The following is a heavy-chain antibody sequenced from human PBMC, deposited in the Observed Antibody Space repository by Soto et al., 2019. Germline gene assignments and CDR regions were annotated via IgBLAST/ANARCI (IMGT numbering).Heavy chain of an antibody. CDR3: ARVSGYYLPDY. CDR2: INAGNGNT. D-gene: IGHD5-18*01. Sequence: ASVKVSCKGSGYTFTNYAMHWVRQAPGQRLEWMGWINAGNGNTKYSQKFQGRVTISRDTSASTAYTELSSLRSEDTAVYYCARVSGYYLPDYWGQGTLVTVSS. J-gene: IGHJ4*02. V-gene: IGHV1-3*01. CDR1: GYTFTNYA.